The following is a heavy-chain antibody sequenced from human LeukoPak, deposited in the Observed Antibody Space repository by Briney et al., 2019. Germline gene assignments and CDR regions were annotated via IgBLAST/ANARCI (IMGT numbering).Heavy chain of an antibody. D-gene: IGHD2-2*01. J-gene: IGHJ6*03. CDR2: IIPIFATA. Sequence: SVKVSCKASGGTFSSYAISWVRQAPGQGLEWMGGIIPIFATANYAQKFQGRVTITTDESTSTAYMELSSLGSEDTAVYYCASSGTSPYYYYMDVWGKGTTVTVSS. CDR1: GGTFSSYA. CDR3: ASSGTSPYYYYMDV. V-gene: IGHV1-69*05.